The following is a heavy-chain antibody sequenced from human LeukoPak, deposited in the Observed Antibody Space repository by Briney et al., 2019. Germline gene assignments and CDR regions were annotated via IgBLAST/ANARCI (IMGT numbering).Heavy chain of an antibody. CDR2: ISAYKGNT. D-gene: IGHD3-10*01. J-gene: IGHJ3*01. CDR3: ARDLYYYGSGSYYDVFDV. Sequence: ASVKVSCKASGYTFSTYGISWVRQAPGEGLVWMGWISAYKGNTYYAQKLQGRVTMTTDTSTSTAYMELRSLRSDDTAIYYCARDLYYYGSGSYYDVFDVWGQGTMVTVSS. V-gene: IGHV1-18*01. CDR1: GYTFSTYG.